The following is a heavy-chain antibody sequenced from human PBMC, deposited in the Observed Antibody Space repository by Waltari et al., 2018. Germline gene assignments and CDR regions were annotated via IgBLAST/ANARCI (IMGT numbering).Heavy chain of an antibody. CDR3: ARRVRPSITMVRGARSYYFDY. CDR2: INPNSGGT. CDR1: GYTFTGYY. Sequence: QVQLVQSGAEVKKPGASVKVSCKASGYTFTGYYMHWVRQAPGQGLEWMGWINPNSGGTNYAQKFQGRVTMTRDTSISTAYMELSRLRSDDTAVYYCARRVRPSITMVRGARSYYFDYWGQGTLVTVSS. D-gene: IGHD3-10*01. J-gene: IGHJ4*02. V-gene: IGHV1-2*02.